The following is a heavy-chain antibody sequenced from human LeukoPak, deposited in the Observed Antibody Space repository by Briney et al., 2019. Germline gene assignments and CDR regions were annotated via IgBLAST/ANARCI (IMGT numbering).Heavy chain of an antibody. Sequence: PGGSLRLSCAASGFTFSSYTMNWVRQAPGKGLEWVSAISGSGGSTYYADSVKGRFTISRDNSKNTLYLQMNSLRAEDTAVYYCAKVKGVVATLDYWGQGTLVTVSS. D-gene: IGHD2-15*01. V-gene: IGHV3-23*01. CDR1: GFTFSSYT. CDR2: ISGSGGST. CDR3: AKVKGVVATLDY. J-gene: IGHJ4*02.